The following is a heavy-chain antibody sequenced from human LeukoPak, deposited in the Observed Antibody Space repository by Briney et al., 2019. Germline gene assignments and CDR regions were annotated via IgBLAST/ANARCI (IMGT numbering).Heavy chain of an antibody. CDR3: AKTLSYTSGWVY. J-gene: IGHJ4*02. CDR2: ISGDGGST. V-gene: IGHV3-43*02. Sequence: GGSLRLSCAAPGFIFDNYAIHWVRQAPGKGLEWVSLISGDGGSTFYADSVRGRFTISRDNSKNTLYLQMNSLRAEDAALYYCAKTLSYTSGWVYWGQGTLVTVSS. CDR1: GFIFDNYA. D-gene: IGHD6-19*01.